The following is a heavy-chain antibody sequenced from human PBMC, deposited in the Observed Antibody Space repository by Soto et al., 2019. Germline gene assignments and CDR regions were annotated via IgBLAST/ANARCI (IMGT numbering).Heavy chain of an antibody. Sequence: GASVKVSCEASGYSFTSYYMHWVRQAPGQGLEWMGIINPSGGSTSYAQKFQGRVTMTRDTSTSTVYMELSSLRSEDTAVYYCARSYSGSYQIQRWFDYWGQGTLVTGSS. J-gene: IGHJ4*02. CDR2: INPSGGST. CDR1: GYSFTSYY. CDR3: ARSYSGSYQIQRWFDY. V-gene: IGHV1-46*01. D-gene: IGHD1-26*01.